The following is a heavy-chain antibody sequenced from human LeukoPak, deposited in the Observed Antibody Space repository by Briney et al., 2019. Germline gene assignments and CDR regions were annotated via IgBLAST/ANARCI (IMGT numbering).Heavy chain of an antibody. D-gene: IGHD5-18*01. CDR1: GFTFSNYA. V-gene: IGHV3-23*01. Sequence: PGGPLRLSCAASGFTFSNYAMSWVRQAPGKGLEWVSVISGSGGSTNFADSVKGRFTSSRDNSKNTLYLQMHSLRVEDTAVYYCAQGRLGYSYGAFDHWGQGTLVTVSS. CDR2: ISGSGGST. CDR3: AQGRLGYSYGAFDH. J-gene: IGHJ4*02.